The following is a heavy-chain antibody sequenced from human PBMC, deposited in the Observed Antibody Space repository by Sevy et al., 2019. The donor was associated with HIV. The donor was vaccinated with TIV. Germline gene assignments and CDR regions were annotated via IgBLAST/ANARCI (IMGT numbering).Heavy chain of an antibody. CDR3: ATTKDYYDSSAYPVDY. CDR1: GYTLTAFA. Sequence: ASVKVSCKVSGYTLTAFAMHWVRQAPGKGLEWMGTFDPEDDERIYAQKFQDRVSMTEDTSADTAYMELSSLRSEDTAIYYCATTKDYYDSSAYPVDYWGQGTLVTVSS. V-gene: IGHV1-24*01. D-gene: IGHD3-22*01. J-gene: IGHJ4*02. CDR2: FDPEDDER.